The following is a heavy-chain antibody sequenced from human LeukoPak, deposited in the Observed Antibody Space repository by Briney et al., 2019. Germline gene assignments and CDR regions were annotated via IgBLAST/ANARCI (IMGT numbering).Heavy chain of an antibody. Sequence: GGSLRLSCAASGFTFSDYYMSWIRQAPGKGLEWVSYISSSGSTIYYADSVKGRFTISRDNSKNTLYLQMNSLRAEDTAVYYCAKESRGSSSGWPNWFDPWGQGTLVTVSS. D-gene: IGHD6-19*01. CDR3: AKESRGSSSGWPNWFDP. V-gene: IGHV3-11*01. J-gene: IGHJ5*02. CDR2: ISSSGSTI. CDR1: GFTFSDYY.